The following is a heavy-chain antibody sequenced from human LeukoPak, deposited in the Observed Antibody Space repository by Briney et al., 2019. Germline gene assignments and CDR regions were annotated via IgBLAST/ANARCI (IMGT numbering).Heavy chain of an antibody. J-gene: IGHJ6*03. D-gene: IGHD3-10*01. CDR1: GYTFTGYY. Sequence: ASVKVSCKASGYTFTGYYMHWVRQAPGQGLEWMGRINPNSGGTNYAQKFQGRVTMTRDTSISTAYMELSRLRPDDTAVYYCARDMVRGRNYYMDVWGKGTTVTVSS. CDR3: ARDMVRGRNYYMDV. V-gene: IGHV1-2*06. CDR2: INPNSGGT.